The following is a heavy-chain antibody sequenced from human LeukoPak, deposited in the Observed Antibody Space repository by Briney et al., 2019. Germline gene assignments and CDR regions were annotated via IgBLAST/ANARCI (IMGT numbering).Heavy chain of an antibody. Sequence: PGGSLRLSCAASGFTFSSYSMNWVRQAPGEGLEWVSSISSSSSYIYYADSVKGRFTISRDNAKNSLYLQMNSLRAEDTAVYYCARPYSGYVNDAFDIWGQGTMVTVSS. D-gene: IGHD5-12*01. CDR3: ARPYSGYVNDAFDI. CDR2: ISSSSSYI. CDR1: GFTFSSYS. V-gene: IGHV3-21*01. J-gene: IGHJ3*02.